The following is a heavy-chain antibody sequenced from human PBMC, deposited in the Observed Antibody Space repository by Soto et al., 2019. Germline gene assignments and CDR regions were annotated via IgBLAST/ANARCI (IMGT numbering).Heavy chain of an antibody. D-gene: IGHD1-7*01. V-gene: IGHV4-31*03. Sequence: LSLTCTVSGGSISSGGYYWSWIRQHPGKGLEWIGYIYYSGSTYYNPSLKSRVTISVDTSKNQFSLKLSSVTAADTAVYYCARHPTLELATFDYWGQGTLVTVSS. CDR3: ARHPTLELATFDY. J-gene: IGHJ4*02. CDR2: IYYSGST. CDR1: GGSISSGGYY.